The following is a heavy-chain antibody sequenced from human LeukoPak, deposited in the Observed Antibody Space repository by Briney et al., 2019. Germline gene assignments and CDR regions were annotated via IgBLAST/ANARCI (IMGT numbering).Heavy chain of an antibody. CDR3: ARVGFLDTAMVTEGYYFDY. CDR1: GGSFSGYY. V-gene: IGHV4-34*01. J-gene: IGHJ4*02. D-gene: IGHD5-18*01. CDR2: INHSGST. Sequence: SETLSLTCAVYGGSFSGYYWSWIRQPPGKGLEWIGEINHSGSTNYNPSLKSRVTISVDTSKNQFSLKLSSVTAADTAVYYCARVGFLDTAMVTEGYYFDYWGQGTLVTVSS.